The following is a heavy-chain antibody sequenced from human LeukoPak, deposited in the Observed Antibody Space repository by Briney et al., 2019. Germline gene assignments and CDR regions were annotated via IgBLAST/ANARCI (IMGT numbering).Heavy chain of an antibody. CDR1: GGSFSGYY. CDR2: TNQSGST. Sequence: PSETLSLTCAVYGGSFSGYYWNWIRQHPGKGLEWIGETNQSGSTNYNPSLKSRVTISFDTSKNQFSLKLSSVTAADTAVYYCARGRAFFDWGQGTLVTVSS. J-gene: IGHJ4*02. V-gene: IGHV4-34*01. D-gene: IGHD3-3*02. CDR3: ARGRAFFD.